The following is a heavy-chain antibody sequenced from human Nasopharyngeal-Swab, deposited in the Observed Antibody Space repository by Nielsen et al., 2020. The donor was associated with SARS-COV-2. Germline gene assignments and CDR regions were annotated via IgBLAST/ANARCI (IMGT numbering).Heavy chain of an antibody. V-gene: IGHV4-34*01. CDR2: INHSGST. CDR1: GGSFSGYY. J-gene: IGHJ5*02. D-gene: IGHD5-12*01. CDR3: ARGGYSGYDSSNWFDP. Sequence: SETLSLTCAVYGGSFSGYYWSWIRQPPGKGLEWIGEINHSGSTNYNPSLKSRVTISVDTSKNQFSLKLSSVTAADTAAYYCARGGYSGYDSSNWFDPWGQGTLVTVSS.